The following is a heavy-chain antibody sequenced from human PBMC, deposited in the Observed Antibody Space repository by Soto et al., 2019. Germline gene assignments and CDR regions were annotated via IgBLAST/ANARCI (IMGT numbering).Heavy chain of an antibody. D-gene: IGHD3-22*01. J-gene: IGHJ4*02. CDR1: GYSFDRYG. CDR2: ISADNGDT. Sequence: APVKVSCKASGYSFDRYGISWVRQAPGQRPEWMGWISADNGDTRFSQKVQGRLTLTTDTSTNTAYMDLRSLSSGDTAVYYCARDRSYYYETSGYPFDYWGQGTQVTVSS. CDR3: ARDRSYYYETSGYPFDY. V-gene: IGHV1-18*01.